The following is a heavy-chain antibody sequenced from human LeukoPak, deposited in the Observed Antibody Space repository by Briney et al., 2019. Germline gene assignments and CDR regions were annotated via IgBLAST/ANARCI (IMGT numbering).Heavy chain of an antibody. Sequence: ASVKVSCKASGYTFTSYGIIWVRQAPGQGLEWMGWINPNSGGTNYAQKFQGRVTMTRDTSISTAYMELSRLRSDDTAVYYCAARPDYWGQGTLVTVSS. V-gene: IGHV1-2*02. CDR3: AARPDY. CDR1: GYTFTSYG. CDR2: INPNSGGT. J-gene: IGHJ4*02.